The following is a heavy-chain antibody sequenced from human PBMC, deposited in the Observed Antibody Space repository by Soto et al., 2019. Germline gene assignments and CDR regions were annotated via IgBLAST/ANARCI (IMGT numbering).Heavy chain of an antibody. V-gene: IGHV1-24*01. CDR2: FDPDEAET. D-gene: IGHD4-17*01. CDR3: TTYHGDYNFDH. Sequence: QVQLVQSGAEVKKPGASVKVPCKVSGYTLNEVAMHWVRQAPGKGLEWLGGFDPDEAETIYAQHFQGRVTMTEDTSTDTVYMELSSLRSEDTALYFCTTYHGDYNFDHWGQGTPVTVSS. CDR1: GYTLNEVA. J-gene: IGHJ5*02.